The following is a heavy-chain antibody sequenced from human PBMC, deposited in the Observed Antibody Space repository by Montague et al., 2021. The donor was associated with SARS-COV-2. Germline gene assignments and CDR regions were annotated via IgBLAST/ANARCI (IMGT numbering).Heavy chain of an antibody. CDR2: MHFTGKT. CDR1: GDSITNHY. D-gene: IGHD3-10*01. J-gene: IGHJ4*02. CDR3: ARDRFDFGAGRQGTIDF. V-gene: IGHV4-4*07. Sequence: SETLSLTCSVSGDSITNHYWSWIRQPAGKGLGWLGRMHFTGKTNFSPFFSSRLTMSADTSKNQFSLKLTSVTAADTAIYFCARDRFDFGAGRQGTIDFWGQGTLVTVSS.